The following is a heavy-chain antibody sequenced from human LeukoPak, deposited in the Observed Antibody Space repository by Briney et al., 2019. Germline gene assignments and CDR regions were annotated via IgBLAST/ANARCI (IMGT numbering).Heavy chain of an antibody. CDR1: GFTFSSYG. Sequence: PGGSLRLSCAASGFTFSSYGMHWVRQAPGKGLEWVAVISYDGSNKYYADSVKGRFTISRDNSKNTLYLQMNSLRAEDTAVYYCAKEFGSRPFYYYGMDVWGQGTTVTVSS. CDR3: AKEFGSRPFYYYGMDV. D-gene: IGHD1-26*01. CDR2: ISYDGSNK. V-gene: IGHV3-30*18. J-gene: IGHJ6*02.